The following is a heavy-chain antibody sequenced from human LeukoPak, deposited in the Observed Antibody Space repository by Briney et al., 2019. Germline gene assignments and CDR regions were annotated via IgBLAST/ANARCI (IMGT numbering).Heavy chain of an antibody. Sequence: PSETLSLTCTVSGGSISSYYWSWIRQPAGKGLEWIGRIYTSGSTNYNPSLKSRVTISVDTSKNQFSLKLSSVTAADTAVYYCARELPRDFWSGYYDYWGQGTLVTVSS. V-gene: IGHV4-4*07. CDR3: ARELPRDFWSGYYDY. D-gene: IGHD3-3*01. CDR2: IYTSGST. J-gene: IGHJ4*02. CDR1: GGSISSYY.